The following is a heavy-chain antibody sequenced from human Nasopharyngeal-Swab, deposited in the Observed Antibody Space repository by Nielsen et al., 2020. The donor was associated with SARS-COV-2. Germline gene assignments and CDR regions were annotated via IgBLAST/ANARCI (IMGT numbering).Heavy chain of an antibody. V-gene: IGHV4-30-4*01. CDR2: IYYSGST. D-gene: IGHD2-2*01. CDR3: ARHLRVSYCSSTSCYPRYYYYYMDV. CDR1: GGSISSGDYY. Sequence: SETLSLTCTVSGGSISSGDYYWSWIRQPPGKGLEWIGYIYYSGSTYYNPSLKSRVTISVDTSKNQFSLKLSSVTAADTAVYYCARHLRVSYCSSTSCYPRYYYYYMDVWGKGTTVTVSS. J-gene: IGHJ6*03.